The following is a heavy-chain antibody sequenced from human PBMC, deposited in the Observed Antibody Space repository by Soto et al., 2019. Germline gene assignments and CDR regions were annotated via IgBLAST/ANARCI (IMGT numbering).Heavy chain of an antibody. V-gene: IGHV2-5*02. CDR2: IYWEDDK. D-gene: IGHD2-21*02. J-gene: IGHJ5*02. CDR1: GFSLSASAAG. Sequence: QITLKESGPTLVKPTQPLTLTCTFFGFSLSASAAGVGWIRQPPGKALEWLAEIYWEDDKRYSPSLKSRLSITNDTSKDQVVLTMTNMDPVDTGTYYCAHTRGGGNSAWFDPWGQGTLVTVSS. CDR3: AHTRGGGNSAWFDP.